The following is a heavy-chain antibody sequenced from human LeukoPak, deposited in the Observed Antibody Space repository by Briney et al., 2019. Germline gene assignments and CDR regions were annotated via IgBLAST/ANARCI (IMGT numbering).Heavy chain of an antibody. Sequence: GGSLRLSCGASGFTFSSYAMNWVRQAPGKGLEWVAVISYDGSNKYYADSVKGRFTISRDNSKNTLYLQMNSLRAEDTAVYYCARERYYYDSSGHIDYWGQGTLVTVSS. J-gene: IGHJ4*02. D-gene: IGHD3-22*01. CDR1: GFTFSSYA. CDR2: ISYDGSNK. CDR3: ARERYYYDSSGHIDY. V-gene: IGHV3-30-3*01.